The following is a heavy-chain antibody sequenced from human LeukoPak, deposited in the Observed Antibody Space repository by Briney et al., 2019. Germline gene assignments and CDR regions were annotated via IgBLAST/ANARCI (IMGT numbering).Heavy chain of an antibody. V-gene: IGHV3-7*01. CDR3: ARDSRYYYDSSGYYY. Sequence: GGSLRLSCAASGFTFSSYWMSWVRQAPGKGLEWVANIKQDGSEKYYVDSVKGRFTISRDNAKNSLYLQMNSLRAEDTAVYYCARDSRYYYDSSGYYYWGQGTLVTVSS. CDR1: GFTFSSYW. J-gene: IGHJ4*02. D-gene: IGHD3-22*01. CDR2: IKQDGSEK.